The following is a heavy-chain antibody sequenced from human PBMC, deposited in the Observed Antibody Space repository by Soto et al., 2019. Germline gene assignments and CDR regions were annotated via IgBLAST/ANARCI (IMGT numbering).Heavy chain of an antibody. CDR3: ARAAGSYWNYYYGMDV. D-gene: IGHD1-26*01. Sequence: SETLSLTCAVSGGSISSSNWWSWVLQPPGKGLEWIGEIYHSGSTNYNPSLKSRVTISVDKSKNQFSLKLSSVTAADTAVYYCARAAGSYWNYYYGMDVWGQGTTVTVSS. CDR1: GGSISSSNW. V-gene: IGHV4-4*02. CDR2: IYHSGST. J-gene: IGHJ6*02.